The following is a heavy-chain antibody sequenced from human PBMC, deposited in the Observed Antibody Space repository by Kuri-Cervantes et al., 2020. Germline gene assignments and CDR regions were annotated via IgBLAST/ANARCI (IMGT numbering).Heavy chain of an antibody. J-gene: IGHJ6*03. Sequence: GSLRLSCAASGFTVSSNYMSWVRQAPGKGLEWVSAISGSGGSTYYADSVKGRFTISRDNSKNTLYLQMNSLRAEDTAVYYCAKEASIAVAGLPDYYYYMDVWGRGTTVTVSS. D-gene: IGHD6-19*01. CDR2: ISGSGGST. CDR1: GFTVSSNY. CDR3: AKEASIAVAGLPDYYYYMDV. V-gene: IGHV3-23*01.